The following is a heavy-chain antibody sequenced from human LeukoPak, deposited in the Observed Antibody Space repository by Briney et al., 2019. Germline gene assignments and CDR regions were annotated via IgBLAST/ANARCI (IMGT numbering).Heavy chain of an antibody. Sequence: ASVKVSCKASGYTFTGYYMHWVRQAPGQGLEWIGWINPNSGGTNYAQKFQGRVTMTRDTSISTAYMELSRLRSDDTAVYYCARDRRDYGGNSDWGQGTLVTVSS. CDR2: INPNSGGT. V-gene: IGHV1-2*02. CDR1: GYTFTGYY. J-gene: IGHJ4*02. D-gene: IGHD4-23*01. CDR3: ARDRRDYGGNSD.